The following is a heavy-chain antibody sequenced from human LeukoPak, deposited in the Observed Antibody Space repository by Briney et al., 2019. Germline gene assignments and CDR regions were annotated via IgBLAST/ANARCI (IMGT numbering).Heavy chain of an antibody. CDR1: GGSISSGGYY. J-gene: IGHJ3*02. Sequence: SQTLSLTCTVSGGSISSGGYYWSWIRQHPGKGLEWIGYIYYSGSTYYNPSLKRRVTISVDTSKNQFSLKLSSVTAADTAVYYCARSNIDGSGTDLAFDIWGQGTMVTVSS. V-gene: IGHV4-31*03. CDR3: ARSNIDGSGTDLAFDI. CDR2: IYYSGST. D-gene: IGHD3-10*01.